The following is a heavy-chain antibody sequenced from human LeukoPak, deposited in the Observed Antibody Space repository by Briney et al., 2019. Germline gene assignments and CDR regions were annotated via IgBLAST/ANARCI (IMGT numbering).Heavy chain of an antibody. CDR2: ISGSGGST. Sequence: QPGGSLRLSCAASGFTFSSYAMSWVRQAPGKGLEWVSAISGSGGSTYYADSVKGRFTISRDNSKSTLYLQMNSLRAEDTAVYYCAKGVDYYYYYMDVWGKGTTVTVSS. V-gene: IGHV3-23*01. J-gene: IGHJ6*03. CDR3: AKGVDYYYYYMDV. CDR1: GFTFSSYA.